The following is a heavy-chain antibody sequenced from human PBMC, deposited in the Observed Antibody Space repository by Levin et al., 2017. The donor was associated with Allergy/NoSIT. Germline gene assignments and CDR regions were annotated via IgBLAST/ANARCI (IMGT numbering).Heavy chain of an antibody. CDR1: GGSLSGYY. J-gene: IGHJ4*02. D-gene: IGHD6-19*01. V-gene: IGHV4-34*01. CDR3: ARLAGFSRGWYLPY. Sequence: SQTLSLTCAVSGGSLSGYYWTWIRQPPGKGLEWIGEINHRGSAAYNPSLNSRITMSVDTSKNQFSLNLISVTAADTAMYYRARLAGFSRGWYLPYWGQGTLVTVSS. CDR2: INHRGSA.